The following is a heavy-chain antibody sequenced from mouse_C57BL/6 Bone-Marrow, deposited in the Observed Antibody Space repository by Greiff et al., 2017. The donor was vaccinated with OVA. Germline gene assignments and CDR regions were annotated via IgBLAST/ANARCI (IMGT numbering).Heavy chain of an antibody. CDR2: INPSNGGT. V-gene: IGHV1-53*01. D-gene: IGHD2-12*01. J-gene: IGHJ4*01. CDR3: ARSGAYYSRRNAMDY. Sequence: VQLQQPGTELVKPGASVKLSCKASGYTFTSYWMHWVKQRPGQGLEWIGNINPSNGGTNYNEKFKSKATLTVDKSSSTAYMQLSSLTSEDSAVYYCARSGAYYSRRNAMDYWGQGTSVTVSS. CDR1: GYTFTSYW.